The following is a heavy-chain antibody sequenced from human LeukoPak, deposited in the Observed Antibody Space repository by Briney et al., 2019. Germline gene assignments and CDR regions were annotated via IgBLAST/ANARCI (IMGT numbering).Heavy chain of an antibody. D-gene: IGHD2-15*01. CDR2: ISSSSSYI. CDR1: GFTFSSYS. CDR3: ARDLFIRYCSGGSCPGRFDY. J-gene: IGHJ4*02. V-gene: IGHV3-21*01. Sequence: GGSLRLSCAASGFTFSSYSMNWVRQAPGKGLEWVSSISSSSSYIYHADSVKGRFTISRDNAKNSLYLQMNSLRAEDTAVYYCARDLFIRYCSGGSCPGRFDYWGQGTLVTVSS.